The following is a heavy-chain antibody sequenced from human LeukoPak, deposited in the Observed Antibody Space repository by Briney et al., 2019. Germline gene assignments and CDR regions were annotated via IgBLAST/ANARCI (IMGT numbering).Heavy chain of an antibody. CDR1: EFSVGSNY. CDR2: IYSGGST. Sequence: GGSLRLSCAASEFSVGSNYMTWVRQAPGKGLEWVSLIYSGGSTYYADSVKGRFTISRDNSKNTLYLQMNSLRAEDTAVYYCARARADYDILTGYPYFDYWGQGTLATVSS. D-gene: IGHD3-9*01. V-gene: IGHV3-66*01. CDR3: ARARADYDILTGYPYFDY. J-gene: IGHJ4*02.